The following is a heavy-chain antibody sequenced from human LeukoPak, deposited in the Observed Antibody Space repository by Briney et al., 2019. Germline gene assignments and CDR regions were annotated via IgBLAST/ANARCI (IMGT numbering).Heavy chain of an antibody. Sequence: GGSLRLSCEASGFTFRNYWMSWVRQAPGKGLEWVANIRDDGSEKYYVDSVKGRFTISRDNAKNSLYLQMNSLRAEDTAVYYCAKDHVVNYWGQGTLVTVSS. D-gene: IGHD2-15*01. J-gene: IGHJ4*02. CDR1: GFTFRNYW. V-gene: IGHV3-7*03. CDR2: IRDDGSEK. CDR3: AKDHVVNY.